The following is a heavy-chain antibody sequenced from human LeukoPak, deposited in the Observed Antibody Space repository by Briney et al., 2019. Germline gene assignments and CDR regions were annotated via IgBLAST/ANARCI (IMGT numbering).Heavy chain of an antibody. CDR1: GFTFSTYG. CDR3: SGAGGMTSEYFQH. J-gene: IGHJ1*01. V-gene: IGHV3-33*01. D-gene: IGHD3-16*01. CDR2: IWYDGTDK. Sequence: PGGSLRLSCAASGFTFSTYGMHWVRQAPGKGLEWVAVIWYDGTDKYYADSVKGRFTISRDNSKNTLYLEMNSLRAEDTAVYYCSGAGGMTSEYFQHWGQGTLVTVSS.